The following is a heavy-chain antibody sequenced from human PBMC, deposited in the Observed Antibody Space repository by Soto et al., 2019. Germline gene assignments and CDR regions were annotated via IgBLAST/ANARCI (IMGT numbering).Heavy chain of an antibody. Sequence: QALLVQSGAEVKKPGASVKVSCKASGFTFTGYYMHWVRQAPGQGPEWMGWINPNSGGTKYAQKFQGWVTMTRDTSISTAYMELSRLKSDDTAXXXXXRDRGSWPYNWFDLWGQGTLVTVSS. CDR1: GFTFTGYY. CDR2: INPNSGGT. J-gene: IGHJ5*02. D-gene: IGHD6-19*01. CDR3: XRDRGSWPYNWFDL. V-gene: IGHV1-2*04.